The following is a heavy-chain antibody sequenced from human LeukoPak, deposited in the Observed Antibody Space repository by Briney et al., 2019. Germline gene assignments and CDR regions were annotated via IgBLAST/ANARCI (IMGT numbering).Heavy chain of an antibody. J-gene: IGHJ4*02. Sequence: ASVKVSCKTSGYTFSTYYMHWVRQAPGQGLEWLGIIHPTVGSTSYTQKIQGRVTMTTDTATGTVYLELSSLRSEDTAVYWCARANGGGLDYWGQGTLITVSS. CDR1: GYTFSTYY. CDR2: IHPTVGST. D-gene: IGHD7-27*01. CDR3: ARANGGGLDY. V-gene: IGHV1-46*01.